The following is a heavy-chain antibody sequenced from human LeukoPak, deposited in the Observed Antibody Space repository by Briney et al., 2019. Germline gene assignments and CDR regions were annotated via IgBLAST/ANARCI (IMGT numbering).Heavy chain of an antibody. CDR3: ARVAIWFGAFYGMDV. CDR1: GFTFSSCW. Sequence: PGGSLRLSCAASGFTFSSCWISWVRQAPGKGLEWVANIKQDGSGKYYVDSVKGRFTISRDNAKNSLYLQVNSLRAEDTAVYYCARVAIWFGAFYGMDVWGQGTTVTVSS. J-gene: IGHJ6*02. D-gene: IGHD3-10*01. CDR2: IKQDGSGK. V-gene: IGHV3-7*01.